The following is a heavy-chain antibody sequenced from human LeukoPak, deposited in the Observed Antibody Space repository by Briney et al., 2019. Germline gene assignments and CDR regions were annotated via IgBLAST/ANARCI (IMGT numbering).Heavy chain of an antibody. CDR1: GFTFSSYA. D-gene: IGHD6-19*01. CDR3: AKNLVAGPLSMYYLDY. V-gene: IGHV3-23*01. CDR2: ISGSGGST. J-gene: IGHJ4*02. Sequence: GSLRLSCAASGFTFSSYAMSWVRQAPGKGLEWVSAISGSGGSTYYADSVKGRFTISRDNSKNTLYLQMNSLRAEDTAVYYCAKNLVAGPLSMYYLDYWGQGTLVTVSS.